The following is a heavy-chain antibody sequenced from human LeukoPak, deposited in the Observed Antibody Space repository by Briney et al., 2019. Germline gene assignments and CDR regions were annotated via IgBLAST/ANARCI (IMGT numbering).Heavy chain of an antibody. Sequence: SETLSLTCAVYGGSFSGYYWSWIRQPPGKGLEWIGSIYHSGSTYYNPSLKSRVTISVDTSKNQFSLKLSSVTAADTAVYYCAREGGSYYHYYYGMDVWGQGTTVTVSS. CDR1: GGSFSGYY. D-gene: IGHD1-26*01. CDR2: IYHSGST. V-gene: IGHV4-34*01. J-gene: IGHJ6*02. CDR3: AREGGSYYHYYYGMDV.